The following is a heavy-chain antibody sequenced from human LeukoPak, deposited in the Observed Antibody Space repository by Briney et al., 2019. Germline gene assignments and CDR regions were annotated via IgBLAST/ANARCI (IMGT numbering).Heavy chain of an antibody. CDR3: ARVGGTNYYYYGMDV. Sequence: SETLPLTCAVSGASFSAYYWNWIRQPPGKGLEWIGEITHSGSTNYSPSLKRRVTISADASKNQFSLRLSSVTAADTAVYYCARVGGTNYYYYGMDVWGQGTTVTVSS. V-gene: IGHV4-34*01. CDR2: ITHSGST. D-gene: IGHD2-2*01. J-gene: IGHJ6*02. CDR1: GASFSAYY.